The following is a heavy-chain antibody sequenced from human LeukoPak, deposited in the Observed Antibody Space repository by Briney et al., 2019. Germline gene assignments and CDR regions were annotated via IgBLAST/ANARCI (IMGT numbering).Heavy chain of an antibody. CDR1: GFTFNNYA. CDR2: ISGSGGNT. D-gene: IGHD3-10*01. J-gene: IGHJ4*02. CDR3: ARVVTGSGSYLDY. V-gene: IGHV3-23*01. Sequence: GGSLRLSCAASGFTFNNYAMTWVRQAPGKGLEWVSTISGSGGNTYYADSVKGRFTISRDNAKNSVYLQMNSLRVEDTAVYYCARVVTGSGSYLDYWGQGTLVTVSS.